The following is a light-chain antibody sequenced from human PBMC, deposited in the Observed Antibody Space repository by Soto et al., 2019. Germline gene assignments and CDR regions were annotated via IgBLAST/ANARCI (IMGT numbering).Light chain of an antibody. Sequence: QYVLTQPASVSGSPGQSITISCTGTSSDVGSYNLVSWYQQHPGKAPKLMIYEGSKRPSGDSTRFSGSKSGNTASLTISGLKAEDEADYYCCSYAGRSTCYVFGTGTKVTVL. CDR1: SSDVGSYNL. CDR2: EGS. V-gene: IGLV2-23*01. J-gene: IGLJ1*01. CDR3: CSYAGRSTCYV.